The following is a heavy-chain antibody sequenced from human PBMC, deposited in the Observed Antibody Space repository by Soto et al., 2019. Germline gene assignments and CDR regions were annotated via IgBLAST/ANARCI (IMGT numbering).Heavy chain of an antibody. V-gene: IGHV3-30-3*01. CDR1: GFTFSSYA. CDR3: ARDQSYYYGSGSYYNVPYYYYYYGMDV. CDR2: ISYDGSNK. D-gene: IGHD3-10*01. Sequence: QVQLVESGGGVVQPGRSLRLSCAASGFTFSSYAMHWVRQAPGKGLEWVAVISYDGSNKYYADSVKGRFTISRDNSKNTLYLEMNSLRAEETAVYYCARDQSYYYGSGSYYNVPYYYYYYGMDVWGQGTTVTVSS. J-gene: IGHJ6*02.